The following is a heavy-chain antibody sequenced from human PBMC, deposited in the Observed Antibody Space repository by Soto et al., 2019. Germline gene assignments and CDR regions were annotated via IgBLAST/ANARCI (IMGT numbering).Heavy chain of an antibody. J-gene: IGHJ4*02. CDR3: AKDVYTVAGRLVHDY. Sequence: EVQLLESGGGLVQPGGSLRLSCAASGFTFSSHAMSWVRQAPGKGLGLEWVSGISGSGDSTSYADSVEGRFTIYRDNSKNTLYLQMNSLRAEDTAIYYCAKDVYTVAGRLVHDYWGQGTLVTVSS. CDR2: ISGSGDST. CDR1: GFTFSSHA. V-gene: IGHV3-23*01. D-gene: IGHD6-19*01.